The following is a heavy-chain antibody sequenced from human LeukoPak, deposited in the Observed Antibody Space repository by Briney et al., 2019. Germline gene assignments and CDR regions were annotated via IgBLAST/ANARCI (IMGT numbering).Heavy chain of an antibody. D-gene: IGHD4-23*01. J-gene: IGHJ4*02. V-gene: IGHV1-2*02. CDR3: ARGLRGLTPGGNDY. CDR1: GYTFTGYY. Sequence: GASVKVSCKASGYTFTGYYMHWVRQAPGQGLEWMGWNNPNSGGTNYAQKFQGRVTMTRDTSISTAYMELSRLRSDDTAVYYCARGLRGLTPGGNDYWGQGTLVTVSS. CDR2: NNPNSGGT.